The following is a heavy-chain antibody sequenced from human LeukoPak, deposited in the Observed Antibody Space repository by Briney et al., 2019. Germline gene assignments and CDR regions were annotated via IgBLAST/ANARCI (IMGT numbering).Heavy chain of an antibody. V-gene: IGHV4-59*11. CDR1: GGSISSRF. Sequence: SETLSLTCTVSGGSISSRFWSWIRQPPGKGLEWIGYMFYSGSTNYNPSLKSRVTISVDASKNQFSLKLTSVSAADTAVYYCARDRAPVTMIRGAPGGFDPWGQGTLVTVSS. D-gene: IGHD3-10*01. CDR3: ARDRAPVTMIRGAPGGFDP. J-gene: IGHJ5*02. CDR2: MFYSGST.